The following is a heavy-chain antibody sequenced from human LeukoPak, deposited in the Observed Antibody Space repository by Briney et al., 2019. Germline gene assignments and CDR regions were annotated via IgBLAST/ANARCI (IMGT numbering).Heavy chain of an antibody. J-gene: IGHJ4*02. V-gene: IGHV3-23*01. D-gene: IGHD3-22*01. CDR3: TKPQLMVVVVFTLDY. CDR2: ISGSGGST. Sequence: GGSLRLSCAASGFTFSNYAMSGVRQAPGKGLEWLSSISGSGGSTDYADSVKGRLTISRDNSKNTLYLQMNSLRVEDTAVYYCTKPQLMVVVVFTLDYWGQGTLVTVSS. CDR1: GFTFSNYA.